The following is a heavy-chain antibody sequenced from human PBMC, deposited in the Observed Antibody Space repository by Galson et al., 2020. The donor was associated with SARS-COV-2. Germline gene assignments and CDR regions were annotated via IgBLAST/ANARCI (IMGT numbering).Heavy chain of an antibody. CDR2: ISSSSSYT. CDR1: GFTFSTSS. Sequence: GGSLRLSCAASGFTFSTSSMNWVRQAPGKGLPWVSSISSSSSYTYYADSVKGRFTISRDNAKNSLYLQLNILRAEDTAVYYCARDLKGYSYGYFDYWGQGTLVTVSS. CDR3: ARDLKGYSYGYFDY. D-gene: IGHD5-18*01. J-gene: IGHJ4*02. V-gene: IGHV3-21*01.